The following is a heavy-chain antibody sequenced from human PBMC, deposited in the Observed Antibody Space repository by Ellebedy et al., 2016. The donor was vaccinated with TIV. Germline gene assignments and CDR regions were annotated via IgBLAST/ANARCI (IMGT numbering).Heavy chain of an antibody. V-gene: IGHV4-59*01. Sequence: MPGGSLRLSCTVSGDSISGYYWSWIRQPPEKGLEWIGYIYSSGSGEYNPSLKSRVTMSVDTSRGQFSLRLNSVTAADTAVYYCARSGGWYTPYDYWGQGTLVTVSS. CDR3: ARSGGWYTPYDY. J-gene: IGHJ4*02. D-gene: IGHD6-19*01. CDR2: IYSSGSG. CDR1: GDSISGYY.